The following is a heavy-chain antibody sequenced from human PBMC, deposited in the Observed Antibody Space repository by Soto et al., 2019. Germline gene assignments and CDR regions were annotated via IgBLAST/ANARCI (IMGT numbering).Heavy chain of an antibody. D-gene: IGHD6-13*01. CDR1: GGSISSGGYS. J-gene: IGHJ4*02. V-gene: IGHV4-30-2*01. Sequence: QLQLQESGSGLVKPSQTLSLTCAVSGGSISSGGYSWSWIRQPPGKGLEWIGYIYHSGSTYYNPSRKGRVTRSVDRSKNQFSLKLSSVTAADTAVYYCARGAAAGTRRYPPLFAYWGQGTLVTVSS. CDR3: ARGAAAGTRRYPPLFAY. CDR2: IYHSGST.